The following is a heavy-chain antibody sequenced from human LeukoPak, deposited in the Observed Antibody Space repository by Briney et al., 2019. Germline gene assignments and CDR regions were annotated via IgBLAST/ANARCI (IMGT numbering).Heavy chain of an antibody. CDR2: ISTGSSYI. Sequence: GGSLRLSCAASGFTFSSYTMNWVRQAPGKGLEWVSSISTGSSYIYYANSVKGRFTISRDNAKNSLYLQMNSLRAEDTAVYYCARDRLGVEMSTINRFDYWGQGTLVAASS. CDR1: GFTFSSYT. D-gene: IGHD5-24*01. CDR3: ARDRLGVEMSTINRFDY. J-gene: IGHJ4*02. V-gene: IGHV3-21*01.